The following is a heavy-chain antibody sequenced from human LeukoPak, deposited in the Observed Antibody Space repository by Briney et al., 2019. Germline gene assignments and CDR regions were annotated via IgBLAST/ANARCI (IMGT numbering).Heavy chain of an antibody. Sequence: GGSLRLSCAASGFTFSSYSMNWVRQAPGKGLEWVSSISSSSSYIYYADSVKGRFTISRDNAKNSLYLQMNSLRAEDTAVYYFAGLLKFLPVPRRKGNFAYWGKEPLSPSPQ. V-gene: IGHV3-21*01. J-gene: IGHJ4*01. CDR1: GFTFSSYS. CDR3: AGLLKFLPVPRRKGNFAY. D-gene: IGHD3-3*01. CDR2: ISSSSSYI.